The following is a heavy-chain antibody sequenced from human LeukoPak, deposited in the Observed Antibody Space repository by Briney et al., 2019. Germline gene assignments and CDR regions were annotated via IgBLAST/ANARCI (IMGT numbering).Heavy chain of an antibody. Sequence: ASVKVSCKASGYTFTSYAMNWVRQAPGQGLEWMGGIIPIFGTANYAQKFQGRVTITADKSTSTAYMELSSLRSEDTAVYYCARGAKYSGSYGYWGQGTLVTVSS. CDR2: IIPIFGTA. J-gene: IGHJ4*02. CDR3: ARGAKYSGSYGY. V-gene: IGHV1-69*06. CDR1: GYTFTSYA. D-gene: IGHD1-26*01.